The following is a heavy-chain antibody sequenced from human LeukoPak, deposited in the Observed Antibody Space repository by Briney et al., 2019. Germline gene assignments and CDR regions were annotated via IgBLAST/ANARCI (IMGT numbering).Heavy chain of an antibody. Sequence: SETLSLTCAVYGGSFSGYYWSWIRQPPGKGLEWIGEIYHSGDTNHNPSLKSRVAISVDTSKKQFSLKLSSVTAADTAVYYCARPQRKGGRDNFDYWGQGTLVTVSS. V-gene: IGHV4-34*01. J-gene: IGHJ4*02. CDR3: ARPQRKGGRDNFDY. D-gene: IGHD1-1*01. CDR2: IYHSGDT. CDR1: GGSFSGYY.